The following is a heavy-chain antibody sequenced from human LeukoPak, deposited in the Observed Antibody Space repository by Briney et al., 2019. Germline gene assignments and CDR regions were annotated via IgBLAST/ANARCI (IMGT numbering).Heavy chain of an antibody. CDR1: GGSISSYY. Sequence: SETLSLTCTVSGGSISSYYWSWIRQPPGKGLEWIGYIYYSGSTNYNPSLKSRVTISVDTSKNQFSLKLSSMTAADTAVYYCAREAFSGSYFGYYYGMDVWDQGTTVTVSS. CDR3: AREAFSGSYFGYYYGMDV. D-gene: IGHD1-26*01. J-gene: IGHJ6*02. CDR2: IYYSGST. V-gene: IGHV4-59*01.